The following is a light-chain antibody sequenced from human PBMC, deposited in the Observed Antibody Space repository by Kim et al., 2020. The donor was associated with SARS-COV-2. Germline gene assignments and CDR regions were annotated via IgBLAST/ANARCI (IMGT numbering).Light chain of an antibody. J-gene: IGKJ1*01. CDR2: KAS. CDR3: QQYQSYWT. Sequence: SASVGDRVTITCRASQNSRSWLAWYQQKPGKAPKFLISKASSLESGVPSRFSGSGSGTEFTLTISNLQPDDFATYYCQQYQSYWTFGQGTKVDIK. CDR1: QNSRSW. V-gene: IGKV1-5*03.